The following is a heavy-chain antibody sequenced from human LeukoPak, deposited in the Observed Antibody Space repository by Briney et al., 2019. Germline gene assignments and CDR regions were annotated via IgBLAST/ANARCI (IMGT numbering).Heavy chain of an antibody. V-gene: IGHV1-8*01. CDR2: MNPNTGNT. Sequence: ASVKVSCKASGYTFTSYDINWVRQATGQGLEWMGWMNPNTGNTGFAQRFQGRVTMTRNTSITTAYMELSSLRSEDTAIYYCAIMDIPMQYDAFDIWGQGTMVTISS. CDR3: AIMDIPMQYDAFDI. J-gene: IGHJ3*02. CDR1: GYTFTSYD. D-gene: IGHD5-18*01.